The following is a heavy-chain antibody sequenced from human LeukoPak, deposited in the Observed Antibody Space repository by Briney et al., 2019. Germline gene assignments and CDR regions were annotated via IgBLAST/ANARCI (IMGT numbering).Heavy chain of an antibody. CDR2: IYTSGST. CDR3: AREGIAAPFDY. Sequence: PSETLSLTCTVSGGSISNGNYFWSWVRQPAGKGLEWIGRIYTSGSTNYNPSLKSRVTISVDTSKNQFSLKLSSVTAADTAVYYCAREGIAAPFDYWGQGTLVTVSS. D-gene: IGHD6-13*01. V-gene: IGHV4-61*02. J-gene: IGHJ4*02. CDR1: GGSISNGNYF.